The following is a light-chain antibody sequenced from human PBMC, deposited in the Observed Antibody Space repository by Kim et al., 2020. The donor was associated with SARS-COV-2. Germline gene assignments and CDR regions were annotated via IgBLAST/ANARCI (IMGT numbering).Light chain of an antibody. V-gene: IGLV2-14*03. J-gene: IGLJ3*02. CDR3: SSYTINSPWV. CDR1: RSDVGGYNS. Sequence: QSALTQPASLSGSPGQSITLSCTGTRSDVGGYNSVSWYQQHPGKAPKLMIYDVSNRPSGISNRFSGSKSGNTASLTISGLQAEDEADYYCSSYTINSPWVFGGGPQLTVL. CDR2: DVS.